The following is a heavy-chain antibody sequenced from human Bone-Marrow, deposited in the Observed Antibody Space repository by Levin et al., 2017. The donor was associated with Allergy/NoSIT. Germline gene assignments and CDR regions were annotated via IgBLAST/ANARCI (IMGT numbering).Heavy chain of an antibody. J-gene: IGHJ4*02. V-gene: IGHV4-39*01. CDR3: ARQSGLQSLDWTYYFDY. CDR1: GGSIGSSTVY. Sequence: PSETLSLTCAVSGGSIGSSTVYWAWIRQRPGKGLEWIGSVYYSGSTYYNPSLESRVTMSVDTSQNQFYLRLSSVTAADTAVYYCARQSGLQSLDWTYYFDYWGQGTLVTVSS. CDR2: VYYSGST. D-gene: IGHD3-9*01.